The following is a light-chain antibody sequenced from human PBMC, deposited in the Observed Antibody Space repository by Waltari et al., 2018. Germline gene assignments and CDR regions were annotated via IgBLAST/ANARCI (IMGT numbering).Light chain of an antibody. CDR3: QQRRNWPLT. CDR1: QSVTNY. J-gene: IGKJ4*01. CDR2: DTS. Sequence: DIVLTQSPAILSLSPGERASLSSRASQSVTNYLAWYQQKPGQAPRLLIYDTSNRATGIPARFSGSGFGTDFTLTINSLEPEDFAVYYCQQRRNWPLTFGGGTKVEIK. V-gene: IGKV3-11*01.